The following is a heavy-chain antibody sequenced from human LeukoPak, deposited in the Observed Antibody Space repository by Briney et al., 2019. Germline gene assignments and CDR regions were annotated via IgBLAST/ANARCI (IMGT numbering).Heavy chain of an antibody. CDR3: ARAPGYCSSTSCHRYYFDY. CDR2: MNPNSGNT. D-gene: IGHD2-2*01. J-gene: IGHJ4*02. CDR1: GGTFTSYD. Sequence: ASVKVSCKASGGTFTSYDINWVRQATGQGLEWMGWMNPNSGNTGYAQKFQGRVTITRNTSISTAYMELSSLRSEDTAVYYCARAPGYCSSTSCHRYYFDYWGQGTLVTVSS. V-gene: IGHV1-8*03.